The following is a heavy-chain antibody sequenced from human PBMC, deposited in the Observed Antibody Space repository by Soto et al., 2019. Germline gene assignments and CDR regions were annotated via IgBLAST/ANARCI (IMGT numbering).Heavy chain of an antibody. V-gene: IGHV4-30-4*01. CDR1: GGSISSGDYY. Sequence: QVQLQESGPGLVKPSQTLSLTCTVSGGSISSGDYYWSWIRQPPGKGLEWIGYIYYSGSTYYNPSLKSGVTVSVGTSKNQFSLKLSSVTAADTAVYYCARARGARYFDYWGQGTLVTVSS. D-gene: IGHD2-15*01. CDR3: ARARGARYFDY. CDR2: IYYSGST. J-gene: IGHJ4*02.